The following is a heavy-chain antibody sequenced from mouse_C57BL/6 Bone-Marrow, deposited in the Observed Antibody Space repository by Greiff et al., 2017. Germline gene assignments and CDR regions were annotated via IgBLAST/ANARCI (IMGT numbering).Heavy chain of an antibody. D-gene: IGHD1-1*01. CDR1: GYTFTSYD. Sequence: VKLMESGPELVKPGASVKLSCKASGYTFTSYDINWVKQRPGQGLEWIGWIYPRDGSTKYNEKFKGKATLTVDTSSSTAYMELHSLTSEASAVYFCARLEFDGSSGDWYFDVWGTGTTVTVSS. V-gene: IGHV1-85*01. CDR2: IYPRDGST. CDR3: ARLEFDGSSGDWYFDV. J-gene: IGHJ1*03.